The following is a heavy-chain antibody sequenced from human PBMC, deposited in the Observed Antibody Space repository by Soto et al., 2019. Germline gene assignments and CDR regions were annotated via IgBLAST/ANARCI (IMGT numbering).Heavy chain of an antibody. J-gene: IGHJ4*02. CDR1: GFTFSSYG. D-gene: IGHD3-22*01. V-gene: IGHV3-30*18. Sequence: QVQLVESGGGVVQPGRSLRLSCAASGFTFSSYGMHWVRQAPGKGLEWVAVISYDGSNEYYADSVKGRFTISRDNSKNTLYLQMNSLRAEDTAVYYCAKDWSPRYYYDSSGSIGLFDYWGQGTLVTVSS. CDR3: AKDWSPRYYYDSSGSIGLFDY. CDR2: ISYDGSNE.